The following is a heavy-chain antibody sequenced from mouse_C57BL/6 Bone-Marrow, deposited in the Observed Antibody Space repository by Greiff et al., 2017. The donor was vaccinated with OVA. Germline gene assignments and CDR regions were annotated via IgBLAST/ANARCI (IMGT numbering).Heavy chain of an antibody. D-gene: IGHD1-1*02. V-gene: IGHV1-15*01. CDR2: IDPETGGT. CDR1: GYPFTDYE. J-gene: IGHJ2*01. Sequence: QVQLQQSGAELVRPGASVTLSCKSSGYPFTDYEMHWVKPTPVHGLEWIGAIDPETGGTAYNQKFKGKAILTADKSSSTASMALRSLTSEDSAVYYCTRLGVGVYFDYWGQGTTLTVSS. CDR3: TRLGVGVYFDY.